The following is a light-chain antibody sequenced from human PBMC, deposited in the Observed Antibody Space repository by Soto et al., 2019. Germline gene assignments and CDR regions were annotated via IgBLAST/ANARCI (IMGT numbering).Light chain of an antibody. V-gene: IGKV1-5*01. CDR1: QNTNNW. CDR3: QEYSSFS. CDR2: DAS. J-gene: IGKJ1*01. Sequence: DNQMSQSSSTLSASVWGRVTITCRASQNTNNWLAWFQQKPGQAPKLLIYDASSLESGVPSRFSGSRSGTEFTLTISSLQPDDFATYYCQEYSSFSFGQGTKVDI.